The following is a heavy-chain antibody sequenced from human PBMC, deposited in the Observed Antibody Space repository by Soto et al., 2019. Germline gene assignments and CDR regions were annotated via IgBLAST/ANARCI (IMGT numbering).Heavy chain of an antibody. D-gene: IGHD2-15*01. CDR2: IYHSGST. Sequence: QLQLQESGSGLVKPSQTLSLTCAVYGGSISSGGYSWSWIRQPPGKGLEWIGYIYHSGSTYYNPSLKMRVTITVDRSKNQFSLKLGSVTAAETAVYYLARRQVVAAPHLGQGTLVTVSP. J-gene: IGHJ4*02. V-gene: IGHV4-30-2*01. CDR3: ARRQVVAAPH. CDR1: GGSISSGGYS.